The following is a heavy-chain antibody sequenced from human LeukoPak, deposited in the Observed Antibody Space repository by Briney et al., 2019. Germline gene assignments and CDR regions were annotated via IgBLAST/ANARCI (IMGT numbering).Heavy chain of an antibody. CDR1: RGTFSSYA. D-gene: IGHD2-2*01. CDR3: ARDARHRYCSSSSCYRGWLDP. Sequence: SVKVSCKASRGTFSSYAISWVRQAPGQGLEWMGGIIPIFGTANYAQKFQGRVTITADESTSTAYMELSSLRSEDTAVYYCARDARHRYCSSSSCYRGWLDPWGQGTPVTVSS. V-gene: IGHV1-69*13. J-gene: IGHJ5*02. CDR2: IIPIFGTA.